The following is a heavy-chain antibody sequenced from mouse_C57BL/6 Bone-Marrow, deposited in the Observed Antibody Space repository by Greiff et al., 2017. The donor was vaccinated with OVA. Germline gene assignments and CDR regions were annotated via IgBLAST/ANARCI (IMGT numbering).Heavy chain of an antibody. CDR2: IYPGDGAT. Sequence: QVQLQQSGPELVKPGASVKISCKASGYAFSSSWMNWVKQRPGKGLEWIGRIYPGDGATNYNGKFKGKATLTADKSSSTAYMQLSSLTSEDSAVYFCAREVYYYGSSWDYWGQGTTLTVSS. CDR3: AREVYYYGSSWDY. CDR1: GYAFSSSW. V-gene: IGHV1-82*01. D-gene: IGHD1-1*01. J-gene: IGHJ2*01.